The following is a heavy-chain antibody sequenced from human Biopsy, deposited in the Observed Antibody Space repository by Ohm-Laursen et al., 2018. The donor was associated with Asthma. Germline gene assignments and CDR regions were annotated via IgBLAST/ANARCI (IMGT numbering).Heavy chain of an antibody. Sequence: SVTVSCNAPGGTFSNFAISWVRQAPGQGLEWLGGIMTVFGTTNYAQKFQGRVTITADESTSTAYMEVTSLRSEDTAIYYCARCQVGYSSGWSLLLKKIYYSGMDVWGQGTAVTVSS. D-gene: IGHD6-19*01. CDR3: ARCQVGYSSGWSLLLKKIYYSGMDV. CDR1: GGTFSNFA. V-gene: IGHV1-69*13. CDR2: IMTVFGTT. J-gene: IGHJ6*02.